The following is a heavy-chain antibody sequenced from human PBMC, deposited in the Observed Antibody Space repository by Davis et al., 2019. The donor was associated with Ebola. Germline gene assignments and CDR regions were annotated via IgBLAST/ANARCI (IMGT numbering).Heavy chain of an antibody. V-gene: IGHV3-23*01. CDR1: GFTFNTYT. Sequence: GESLKISCAASGFTFNTYTVHCVRQAPVKGREWVSSISSSAYYIYYADSVKGRFTISRDNSKNTLYLEVNILRAEDTAVYYCAKPSRRMPAARTYFEYWGPGTLVSVSS. CDR2: ISSSAYYI. D-gene: IGHD2-2*01. CDR3: AKPSRRMPAARTYFEY. J-gene: IGHJ4*02.